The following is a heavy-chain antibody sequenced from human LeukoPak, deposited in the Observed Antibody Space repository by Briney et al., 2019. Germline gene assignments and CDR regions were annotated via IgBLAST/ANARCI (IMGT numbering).Heavy chain of an antibody. CDR2: ISYDGSNK. Sequence: GRSLRLSCAASGFTFSSYAMHWVRQAPGKGREWVAIISYDGSNKYYADSVKGRFTISRDNSKNTLYLQMNSLRAEDTAVYYCARTFYSSGTGVPIYYWGQGTLVTVSS. V-gene: IGHV3-30-3*01. CDR3: ARTFYSSGTGVPIYY. D-gene: IGHD6-19*01. J-gene: IGHJ4*02. CDR1: GFTFSSYA.